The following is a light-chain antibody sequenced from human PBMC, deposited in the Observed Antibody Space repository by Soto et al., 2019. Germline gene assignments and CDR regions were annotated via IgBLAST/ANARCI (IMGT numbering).Light chain of an antibody. CDR2: EDN. Sequence: NFMLTQPHSVSESPGKTVTISCTRSSGNIASNYVQWYQQRPGSAHTTVIYEDNQRPSGVPDRFSGSIDSSSNSAALTISGLKTEDEADYYCQSYDDSHQVFGGGTKLTVL. J-gene: IGLJ3*02. CDR1: SGNIASNY. CDR3: QSYDDSHQV. V-gene: IGLV6-57*03.